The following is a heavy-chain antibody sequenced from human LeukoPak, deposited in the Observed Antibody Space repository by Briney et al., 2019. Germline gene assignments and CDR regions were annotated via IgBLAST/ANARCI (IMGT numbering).Heavy chain of an antibody. V-gene: IGHV4-39*07. Sequence: SETLSLTCTVSGGSISSSSYYWGWIRQPPGKGLEWTGSFFYRGSTYYNPSLKSRVTISVDTSKNQFSLKLTSVTAADTAVYYCARSVTMPADYWGQGTLVTVSS. CDR3: ARSVTMPADY. CDR2: FFYRGST. J-gene: IGHJ4*02. D-gene: IGHD3-10*01. CDR1: GGSISSSSYY.